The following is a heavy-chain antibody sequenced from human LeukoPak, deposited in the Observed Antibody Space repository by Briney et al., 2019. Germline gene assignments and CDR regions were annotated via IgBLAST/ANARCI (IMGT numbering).Heavy chain of an antibody. CDR1: GFTFSSYA. J-gene: IGHJ4*02. CDR3: AKDLDFWSGYAQPSDY. D-gene: IGHD3-3*01. CDR2: ISGSGGVT. Sequence: GGSLRLSCAASGFTFSSYAMSWVRQAPGKGLQWVSAISGSGGVTYYSDSVKGRFTISRDNSMTTLYLQMNGLRAEDTAVYYCAKDLDFWSGYAQPSDYWGQGTLVTVSS. V-gene: IGHV3-23*01.